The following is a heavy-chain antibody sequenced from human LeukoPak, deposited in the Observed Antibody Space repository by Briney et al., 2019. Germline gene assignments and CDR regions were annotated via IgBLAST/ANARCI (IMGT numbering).Heavy chain of an antibody. CDR3: ARAPYYDFWSGYFRY. V-gene: IGHV1-18*01. D-gene: IGHD3-3*01. CDR1: GYTFISYG. J-gene: IGHJ4*02. CDR2: ISAYNGNT. Sequence: GASVKVSCKASGYTFISYGISWVRQAPGQGLEWMGWISAYNGNTNYAQKLQGRVTMTTDTSTSTAYMELRSLRSDDTAVYYCARAPYYDFWSGYFRYWGQGTLVTVSS.